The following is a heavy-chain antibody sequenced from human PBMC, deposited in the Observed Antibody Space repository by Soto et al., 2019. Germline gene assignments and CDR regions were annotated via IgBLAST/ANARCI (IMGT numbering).Heavy chain of an antibody. CDR2: ITKTGDT. CDR1: GFTFSNCV. V-gene: IGHV3-23*01. CDR3: AKGLLNGRWYAAD. D-gene: IGHD6-13*01. Sequence: EVHLLESGGVLVQPGESMRLSCETSGFTFSNCVMTWVRQAPGKGLEWVSVITKTGDTDYADSVKGRFTISRDNSKNTVYLQMNSLRAEDTAVYYCAKGLLNGRWYAADWGQGTLVTVSS. J-gene: IGHJ4*02.